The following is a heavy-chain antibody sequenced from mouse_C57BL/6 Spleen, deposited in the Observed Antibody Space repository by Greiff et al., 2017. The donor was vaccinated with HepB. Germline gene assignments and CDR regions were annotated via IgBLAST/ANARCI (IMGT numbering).Heavy chain of an antibody. J-gene: IGHJ2*01. D-gene: IGHD1-1*01. Sequence: QVQLQQPGAELVKPGASVKMSCKASGYTFTSYWITWVKQRPGQGLEWIGDIYPGSGSTNYNEKFKSKATLTVDTSSSTAYMQLSSLTSEDSAVNYCAREGLDYGYFDYWGQGTTLTVSS. V-gene: IGHV1-55*01. CDR1: GYTFTSYW. CDR2: IYPGSGST. CDR3: AREGLDYGYFDY.